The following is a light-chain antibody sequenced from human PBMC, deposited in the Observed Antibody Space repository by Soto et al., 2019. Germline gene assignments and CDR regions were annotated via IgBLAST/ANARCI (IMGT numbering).Light chain of an antibody. V-gene: IGKV3-20*01. CDR3: QQYGSSWLT. CDR1: QSVSSNY. CDR2: GAS. Sequence: EIVLTQSPGTLSLSPGERATLSCRASQSVSSNYLAWYQQKPGQALRLLIYGASSRATGIPARFSGSGSGTDFTLTISRLEPEDFAVYYCQQYGSSWLTFGGGTKVEIK. J-gene: IGKJ4*01.